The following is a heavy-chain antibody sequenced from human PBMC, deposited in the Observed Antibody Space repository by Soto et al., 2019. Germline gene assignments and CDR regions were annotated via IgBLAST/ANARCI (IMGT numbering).Heavy chain of an antibody. CDR2: ISAHNGNT. J-gene: IGHJ4*02. CDR3: ARGRYGDY. D-gene: IGHD1-1*01. CDR1: GYTFTRYD. V-gene: IGHV1-18*01. Sequence: QVHLVQSGAEVKKPGASVKVSCTASGYTFTRYDITWVRQAPGQGLEWMGWISAHNGNTDYAQKLQGRVIVTRDTSTRTAYMELRSLRSADPAVYYCARGRYGDYWGQGALVTVSS.